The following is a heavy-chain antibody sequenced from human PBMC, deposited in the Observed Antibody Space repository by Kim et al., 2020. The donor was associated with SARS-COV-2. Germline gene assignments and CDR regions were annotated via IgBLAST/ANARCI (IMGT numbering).Heavy chain of an antibody. V-gene: IGHV4-31*03. CDR3: ASDRTGIFGERYYGMDV. J-gene: IGHJ6*02. Sequence: SETLSLTCTVSGGSISSGGYYWSWIRQHPGKGLEWIGYIYYSGSTYYNPSLKSRVTISVDTSKNQFSLKLSSVTAADTAVYYCASDRTGIFGERYYGMDVWGQGTTVTVSS. D-gene: IGHD3-3*01. CDR1: GGSISSGGYY. CDR2: IYYSGST.